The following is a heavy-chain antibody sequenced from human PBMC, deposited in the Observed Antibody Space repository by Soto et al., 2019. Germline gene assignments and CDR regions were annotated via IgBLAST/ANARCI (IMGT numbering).Heavy chain of an antibody. CDR1: GFSFSSYA. D-gene: IGHD6-13*01. J-gene: IGHJ4*02. CDR3: ANLFGSSWHVDY. CDR2: ISESSSNI. V-gene: IGHV3-48*02. Sequence: EVQLVESGGGLVQPGGSLRLSCVASGFSFSSYAMNWVRQAPGKGLEWLSYISESSSNIYYADSVKGRFTISRDNAKNSLYLQMNSLRDEDTAVYYCANLFGSSWHVDYWGQGTLVTVSS.